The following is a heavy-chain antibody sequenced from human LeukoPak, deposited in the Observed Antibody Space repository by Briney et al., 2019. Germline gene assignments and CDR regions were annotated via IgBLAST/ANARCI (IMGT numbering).Heavy chain of an antibody. V-gene: IGHV4-34*01. Sequence: SETLSLTCAVYGGSFSGYYWSWIRQPPGKGLEWIGEINHSGSTNYNPSLKSRVTISVDTSKNQFSLKLSSVTAADTAVYYCARHGAYYFYMDVWDKGTTVTISS. J-gene: IGHJ6*03. CDR2: INHSGST. CDR1: GGSFSGYY. D-gene: IGHD1-26*01. CDR3: ARHGAYYFYMDV.